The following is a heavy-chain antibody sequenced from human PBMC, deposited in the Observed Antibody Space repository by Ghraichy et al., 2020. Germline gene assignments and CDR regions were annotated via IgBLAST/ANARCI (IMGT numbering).Heavy chain of an antibody. CDR2: IYYSGST. V-gene: IGHV4-39*01. CDR3: ARHATGYYDSSGYYWYAFDI. J-gene: IGHJ3*02. CDR1: GGSISSSSYY. D-gene: IGHD3-22*01. Sequence: SETLSLTCTVSGGSISSSSYYWGWIRQPPGKGLEWIGSIYYSGSTYYNPSLKSRVTISVDTSKNQFSLKLSSVTAADTAVYYCARHATGYYDSSGYYWYAFDIWGQGTMVTVSS.